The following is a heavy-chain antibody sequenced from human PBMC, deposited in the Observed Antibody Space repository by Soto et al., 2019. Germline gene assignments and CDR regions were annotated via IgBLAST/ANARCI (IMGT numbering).Heavy chain of an antibody. CDR3: VKILQYSYGLPH. D-gene: IGHD5-18*01. Sequence: PGGSLRLSCSASGFTFSSYAMHWVRQAPGKGLEYVSAINSNGGSTYYADSVKGRFTISRDNSKNTLYLQMSSLRAEDTAVYYCVKILQYSYGLPHWGQGTLVTLL. CDR2: INSNGGST. V-gene: IGHV3-64D*06. J-gene: IGHJ4*02. CDR1: GFTFSSYA.